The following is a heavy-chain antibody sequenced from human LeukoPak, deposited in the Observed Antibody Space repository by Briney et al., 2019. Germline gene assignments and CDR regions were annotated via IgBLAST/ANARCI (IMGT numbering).Heavy chain of an antibody. CDR3: ASGIAAAGTADY. V-gene: IGHV4-39*01. CDR2: IYYSGST. D-gene: IGHD6-13*01. J-gene: IGHJ4*02. CDR1: GGSISSSSYY. Sequence: PSETLSLTCTVSGGSISSSSYYWGWMRQPPGKGLEWIGSIYYSGSTYYNPSLKSRVTISVDTSKNQFSLKLSSVTAADTAVYYCASGIAAAGTADYWGQGTLVTVSS.